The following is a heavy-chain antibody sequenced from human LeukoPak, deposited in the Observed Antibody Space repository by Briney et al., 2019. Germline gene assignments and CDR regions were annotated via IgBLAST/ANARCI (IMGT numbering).Heavy chain of an antibody. D-gene: IGHD2-2*01. J-gene: IGHJ4*02. CDR3: ARSRGAKYCSSTSCYPFDY. Sequence: SETLSLTCAVYGGSFSGYYWSWIRQPPGKGLEWIGEINHSGSTNYNPSLKSRVTISVDTSKNQFSLKLSSVTAADTAVYYCARSRGAKYCSSTSCYPFDYWGQGTLVTVSS. CDR1: GGSFSGYY. CDR2: INHSGST. V-gene: IGHV4-34*01.